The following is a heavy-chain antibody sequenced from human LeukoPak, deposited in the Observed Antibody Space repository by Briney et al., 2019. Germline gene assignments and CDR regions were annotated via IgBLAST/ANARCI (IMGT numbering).Heavy chain of an antibody. D-gene: IGHD5-12*01. CDR2: ITSSNTYI. CDR3: ARDPYSGYYGAYYYYMDV. Sequence: GGSLRLSCAASGFTLRSYNMNWVRQAPGKGLEWVSSITSSNTYIYYADSVRGRFTISRDNAKNSLYLQMNSLRAEDTAVYFFARDPYSGYYGAYYYYMDVWGKGTTVTISS. J-gene: IGHJ6*03. V-gene: IGHV3-21*01. CDR1: GFTLRSYN.